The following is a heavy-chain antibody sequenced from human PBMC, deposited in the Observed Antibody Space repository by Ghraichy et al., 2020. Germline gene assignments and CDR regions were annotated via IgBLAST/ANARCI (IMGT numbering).Heavy chain of an antibody. V-gene: IGHV4-30-2*01. CDR2: IYHSGST. Sequence: SETLSLTCAVSGGSISSGGYSWSWIRQPPGKGLEWIGYIYHSGSTNYNPSLKSRVTISVDRSKNQFSLKLSSVTAADTAVYYCARIRARMYYFDYWGQGTLVTVSS. D-gene: IGHD6-6*01. CDR1: GGSISSGGYS. J-gene: IGHJ4*02. CDR3: ARIRARMYYFDY.